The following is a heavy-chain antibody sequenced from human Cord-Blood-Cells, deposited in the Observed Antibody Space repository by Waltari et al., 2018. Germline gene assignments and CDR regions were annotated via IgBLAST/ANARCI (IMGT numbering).Heavy chain of an antibody. V-gene: IGHV5-51*01. Sequence: EVQLVQSGAEVKKPGESLKISCKGSGYSFTSYWIGWVRQMPGKGLEGMGISLPGASETRDSPSGQGQVTIAADKSISTAYLQWGSLKAADTAMYYCARRPSGYCSGGSCYFDYWGQGTLVTVSS. D-gene: IGHD2-15*01. J-gene: IGHJ4*02. CDR2: SLPGASET. CDR3: ARRPSGYCSGGSCYFDY. CDR1: GYSFTSYW.